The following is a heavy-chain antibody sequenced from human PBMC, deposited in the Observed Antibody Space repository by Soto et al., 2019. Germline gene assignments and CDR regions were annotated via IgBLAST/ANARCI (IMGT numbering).Heavy chain of an antibody. CDR1: GYTLTELS. D-gene: IGHD1-26*01. V-gene: IGHV1-24*01. J-gene: IGHJ4*02. Sequence: VKVSCKVSGYTLTELSMHWVRQAPGKGLEWMGGFDPEDGETIYAQKFQGRVTMTEDTSTDTAYMELSSLRSEDTAVYYCATVVSGSSQSDFDYWGQGTLVTVSS. CDR2: FDPEDGET. CDR3: ATVVSGSSQSDFDY.